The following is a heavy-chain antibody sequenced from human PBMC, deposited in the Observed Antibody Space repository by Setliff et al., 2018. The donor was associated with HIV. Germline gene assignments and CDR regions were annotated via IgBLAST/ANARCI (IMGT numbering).Heavy chain of an antibody. V-gene: IGHV4-38-2*01. CDR1: GFSISSGFF. J-gene: IGHJ4*02. D-gene: IGHD4-17*01. CDR2: IYQSGTT. CDR3: ARVETTVTSRLDY. Sequence: PSETLSLTCAVSGFSISSGFFWGWVRQPPGKGLEWIGSIYQSGTTYYNPALKCRVTISVDTSKNQFSLRLTSVTAADTAVYFCARVETTVTSRLDYWGQGTLVTVSS.